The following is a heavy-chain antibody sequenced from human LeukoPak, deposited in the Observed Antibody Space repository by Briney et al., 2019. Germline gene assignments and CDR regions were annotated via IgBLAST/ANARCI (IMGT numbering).Heavy chain of an antibody. CDR1: GFTFHSYA. V-gene: IGHV3-23*01. J-gene: IGHJ4*02. CDR3: AKDPGRYCSSSSCYVSSFSGYFEY. Sequence: GGSLRLSCAGYGFTFHSYAMSWVRQAPGKGLEGVSTIGASGGTIYYADSVKGRFTISRDNSKNTLYLQMNSLRADDTAVYYCAKDPGRYCSSSSCYVSSFSGYFEYWGQGTLVTVSS. D-gene: IGHD2-2*01. CDR2: IGASGGTI.